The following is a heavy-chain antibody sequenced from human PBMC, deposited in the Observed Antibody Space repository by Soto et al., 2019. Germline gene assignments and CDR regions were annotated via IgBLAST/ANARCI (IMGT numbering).Heavy chain of an antibody. CDR3: ATEPGYPLDDYYYYGVDV. D-gene: IGHD6-25*01. J-gene: IGHJ6*02. V-gene: IGHV4-4*02. CDR1: GGSISRNNW. Sequence: SETLSVTCAVSGGSISRNNWWNWVRQSPGKRLEWIGEIYHSGSTNYNPSLKSRVTISMDKSKNQFSLKLSSVTAADTAVYYCATEPGYPLDDYYYYGVDVWGQGTTVTVS. CDR2: IYHSGST.